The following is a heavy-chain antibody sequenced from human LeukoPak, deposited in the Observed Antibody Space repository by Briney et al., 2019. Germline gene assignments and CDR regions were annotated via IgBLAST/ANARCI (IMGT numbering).Heavy chain of an antibody. CDR1: GFTFSNSA. V-gene: IGHV3-23*01. CDR3: ARDRGRYYYGSGSYYPDY. Sequence: GGSLRLSCAASGFTFSNSAMTWVRQAPGKGLEWVSTIGGNGDSAYHADSVKGRFTISRDNAKNSLYLQMNSLRAEDTAVYYCARDRGRYYYGSGSYYPDYWGQGTLVTVSS. CDR2: IGGNGDSA. J-gene: IGHJ4*02. D-gene: IGHD3-10*01.